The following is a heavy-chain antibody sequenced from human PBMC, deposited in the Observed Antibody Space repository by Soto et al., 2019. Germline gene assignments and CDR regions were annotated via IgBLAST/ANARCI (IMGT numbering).Heavy chain of an antibody. D-gene: IGHD3-10*01. CDR3: ARDGGGFAFDI. J-gene: IGHJ3*02. CDR2: ISSSGSNI. Sequence: GGSLRLSCAASGFTFSSYEMNWVRQAPGKGLEWVSYISSSGSNIYYADSVKGRFTISRDNAKNSLYLQMNSLRAEDTAFYYCARDGGGFAFDIWGQGTMVTVSS. V-gene: IGHV3-48*03. CDR1: GFTFSSYE.